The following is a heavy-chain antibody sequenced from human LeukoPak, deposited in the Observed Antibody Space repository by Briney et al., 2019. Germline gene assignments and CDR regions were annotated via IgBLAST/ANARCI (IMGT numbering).Heavy chain of an antibody. Sequence: GGSLRLSCAASGFTFSSYAMTWVRQAPGKGLEWVAALSGSGGSKYYADSVKGRFTISRDNSKNTLFLQMNSLRAEDTAVYYCAELGITMIGGVWGKGTTVTISS. CDR2: LSGSGGSK. J-gene: IGHJ6*04. D-gene: IGHD3-10*02. V-gene: IGHV3-23*01. CDR1: GFTFSSYA. CDR3: AELGITMIGGV.